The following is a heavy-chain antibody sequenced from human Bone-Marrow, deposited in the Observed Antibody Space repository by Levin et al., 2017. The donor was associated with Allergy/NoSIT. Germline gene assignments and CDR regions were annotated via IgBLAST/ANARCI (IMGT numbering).Heavy chain of an antibody. D-gene: IGHD3-10*01. V-gene: IGHV5-51*01. CDR3: ARHSGGTFDI. Sequence: KVSCKASGYSFPTYWIGWVRQMPGKGLEWMGLIYPADSNTLYSPSFQGQVTISADKPITTAYLQWSSLKASDTAKYYCARHSGGTFDIWGQGTMVTVSS. CDR2: IYPADSNT. J-gene: IGHJ3*02. CDR1: GYSFPTYW.